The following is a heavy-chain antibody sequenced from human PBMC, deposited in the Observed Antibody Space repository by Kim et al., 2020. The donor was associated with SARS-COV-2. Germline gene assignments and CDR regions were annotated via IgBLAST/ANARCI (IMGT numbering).Heavy chain of an antibody. CDR3: AIEWFGGNDY. CDR2: IDPTDSYT. Sequence: GESLKISCKGSGYSFTNYWISWVRQMPGKGLEWMGRIDPTDSYTNYSPSFQGHVTISADKSISTAYLQWSSLKASDTAMYYCAIEWFGGNDYWGQGTLVTVSS. CDR1: GYSFTNYW. J-gene: IGHJ4*02. D-gene: IGHD3-10*01. V-gene: IGHV5-10-1*01.